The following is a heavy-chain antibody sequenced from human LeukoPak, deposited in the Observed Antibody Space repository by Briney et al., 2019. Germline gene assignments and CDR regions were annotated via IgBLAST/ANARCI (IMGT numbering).Heavy chain of an antibody. CDR2: ISWNSGNI. J-gene: IGHJ4*02. Sequence: GGSLRLSCAASGFTFDDNAMHWVRQAPGKGLEWVSGISWNSGNIDYADSVKGRFTISRDNSKNTLYLQMNSLRAEDTAVYYCAKDRDILTGYYDYWGQGTLVTVSS. D-gene: IGHD3-9*01. CDR3: AKDRDILTGYYDY. CDR1: GFTFDDNA. V-gene: IGHV3-9*01.